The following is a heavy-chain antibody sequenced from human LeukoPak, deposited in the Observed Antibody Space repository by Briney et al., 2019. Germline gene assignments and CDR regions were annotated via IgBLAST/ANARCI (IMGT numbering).Heavy chain of an antibody. V-gene: IGHV3-15*01. CDR1: GLTFSHAR. Sequence: GGSLRLSCAASGLTFSHARMSWVRQAAGKGQEWIGRIKDKTEGGTTDYAAPVRGRFIISRDDSKDTLFLQMESLKTEDTAVYYCTSEGAYWGQGTLVTVSS. D-gene: IGHD4/OR15-4a*01. CDR3: TSEGAY. J-gene: IGHJ4*02. CDR2: IKDKTEGGTT.